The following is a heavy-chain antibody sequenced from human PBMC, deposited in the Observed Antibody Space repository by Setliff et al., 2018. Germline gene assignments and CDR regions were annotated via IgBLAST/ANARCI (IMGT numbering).Heavy chain of an antibody. V-gene: IGHV4-59*01. Sequence: SETLSLTCTVSGGSISSYDRSWIRQSPGKGLEWIGNIYYSGTTNYNPSLKSRVTISADTSKNQFSLRLTSVTAADTAIYYCASNWIGYPHRFDPWGQGTLVTVSS. J-gene: IGHJ5*02. D-gene: IGHD2-15*01. CDR1: GGSISSYD. CDR3: ASNWIGYPHRFDP. CDR2: IYYSGTT.